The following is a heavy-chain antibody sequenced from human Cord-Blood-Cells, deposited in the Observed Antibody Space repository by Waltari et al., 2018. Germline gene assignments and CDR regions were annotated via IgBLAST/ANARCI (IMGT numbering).Heavy chain of an antibody. CDR1: GYTFTSYD. CDR3: ARAPIVQQWLDAFDI. Sequence: QVQLVQSGAEVKKPGASVKVSCKASGYTFTSYDINWVRQATGQGLEWMGWINPNRGNTGYAQKFQGRVTITRNTSISTAYMELSSLRSEDTAVYYCARAPIVQQWLDAFDIWGQGTMVTVSS. V-gene: IGHV1-8*03. CDR2: INPNRGNT. J-gene: IGHJ3*02. D-gene: IGHD6-19*01.